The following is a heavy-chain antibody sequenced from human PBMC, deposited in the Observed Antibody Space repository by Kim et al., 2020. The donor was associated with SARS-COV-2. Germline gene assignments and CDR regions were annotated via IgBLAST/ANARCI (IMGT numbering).Heavy chain of an antibody. CDR1: GFTFSDYY. CDR3: ARDSPYYYYGMDV. CDR2: ISSSSSYT. Sequence: GGSLRLSCAASGFTFSDYYMSWIRQAPGKGLEWVSYISSSSSYTNYADSVKGRFTISRDNAKNSLYLQMNSLRAEDTVVYYCARDSPYYYYGMDVWGQGTTVTVSS. J-gene: IGHJ6*02. V-gene: IGHV3-11*05.